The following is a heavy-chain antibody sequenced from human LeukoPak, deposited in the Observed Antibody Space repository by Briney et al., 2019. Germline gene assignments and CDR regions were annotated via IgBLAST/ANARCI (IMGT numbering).Heavy chain of an antibody. V-gene: IGHV4-59*08. D-gene: IGHD6-19*01. CDR2: IYYSGGT. Sequence: SETLSLTCTVSGGSISSYYWSWIRQPPGKGLEWIGYIYYSGGTNYNPSLKSRVTISVDTSKNQFSLKLSSVTAADTAVYYCARQEWLAASFDYWGQGTLVTVSS. CDR3: ARQEWLAASFDY. J-gene: IGHJ4*02. CDR1: GGSISSYY.